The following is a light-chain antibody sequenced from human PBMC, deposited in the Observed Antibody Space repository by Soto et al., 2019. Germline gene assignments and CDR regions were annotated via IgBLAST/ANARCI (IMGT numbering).Light chain of an antibody. V-gene: IGKV1-5*03. CDR1: QNILSW. CDR3: HQYNTYPYT. Sequence: DIQMTQSPSTLSASVGDRVTITCRASQNILSWLAWYRKKPGKAPNLLIYKASSLHSGVPSRFSGSGSETDFTLTISDLQPDDFATYYCHQYNTYPYTFGQGTKLEIK. J-gene: IGKJ2*01. CDR2: KAS.